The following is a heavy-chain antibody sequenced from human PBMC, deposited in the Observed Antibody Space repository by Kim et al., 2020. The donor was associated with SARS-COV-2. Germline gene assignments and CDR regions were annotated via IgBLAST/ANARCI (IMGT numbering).Heavy chain of an antibody. D-gene: IGHD6-13*01. V-gene: IGHV4-4*02. J-gene: IGHJ4*02. CDR3: AGKYSSSWYYFDY. Sequence: YNPSLKRRVTISVDKSKNQFSLKLSSVTAADTAVYYCAGKYSSSWYYFDYWGQGTLVTVSS.